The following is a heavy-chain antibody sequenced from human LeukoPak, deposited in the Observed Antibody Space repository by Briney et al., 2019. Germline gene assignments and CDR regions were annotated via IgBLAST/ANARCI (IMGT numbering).Heavy chain of an antibody. CDR1: GGSISSYY. CDR2: MFHSGNT. CDR3: ARAPHCSTTSCYEGGYYFDY. V-gene: IGHV4-59*08. D-gene: IGHD2-2*01. J-gene: IGHJ4*02. Sequence: SETLSLTCTVSGGSISSYYWSWIRQPPGKGLEWIATMFHSGNTFYNPSLTSRVTISLDTSKNQFSLKLSSVTAADTAVYYCARAPHCSTTSCYEGGYYFDYWGQGTLVTVPS.